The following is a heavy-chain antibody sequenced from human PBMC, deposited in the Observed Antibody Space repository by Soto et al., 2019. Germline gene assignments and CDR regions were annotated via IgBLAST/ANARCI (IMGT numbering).Heavy chain of an antibody. CDR2: IWYDGSNK. CDR1: GINLSSYG. Sequence: XGYLRLSSAAAGINLSSYGTHWVRQAPGKGLEGVAVIWYDGSNKYYADSVKGRFTISRDNSKNTLYLQMNSLRAEERAVYYCERGNDLKAYGMDVWRQGTTVTVSS. D-gene: IGHD3-3*01. CDR3: ERGNDLKAYGMDV. V-gene: IGHV3-33*01. J-gene: IGHJ6*02.